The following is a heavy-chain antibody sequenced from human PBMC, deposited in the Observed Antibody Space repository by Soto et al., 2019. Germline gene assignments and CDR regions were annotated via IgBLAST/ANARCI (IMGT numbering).Heavy chain of an antibody. Sequence: ASVKVSCKASGYTFTGYYMHWVRQAPGQGLEWMGWINPNSGGTNYAQKFQGRVTMTRDTSISTAYMELSRLRSDDTAVYYCARVDSGSYYVFDYWGQGTLVTAPQ. D-gene: IGHD1-26*01. CDR2: INPNSGGT. CDR3: ARVDSGSYYVFDY. CDR1: GYTFTGYY. V-gene: IGHV1-2*02. J-gene: IGHJ4*02.